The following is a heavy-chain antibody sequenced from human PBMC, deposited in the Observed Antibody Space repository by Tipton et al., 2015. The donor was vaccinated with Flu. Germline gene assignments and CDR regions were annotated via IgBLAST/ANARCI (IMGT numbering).Heavy chain of an antibody. CDR2: IYTSGST. D-gene: IGHD3-22*01. V-gene: IGHV4-61*02. Sequence: TLSLTCTVSGGSISSGGYYWSWIRQPAGKGLEWIGRIYTSGSTNYNPSLKSRVTISVDTSKNQFSLKLSSVTAADTAVYYCARAGWLLPFDYWGQGTLVTVSS. CDR1: GGSISSGGYY. CDR3: ARAGWLLPFDY. J-gene: IGHJ4*02.